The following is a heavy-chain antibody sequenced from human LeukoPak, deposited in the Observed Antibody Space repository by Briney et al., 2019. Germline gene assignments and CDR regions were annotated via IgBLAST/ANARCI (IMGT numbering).Heavy chain of an antibody. CDR1: GFTFSSYA. J-gene: IGHJ4*02. CDR3: AKDRNSGGSCLNG. Sequence: GGSLRLSCAASGFTFSSYAMSWVRHAPGKGLELVSAISGSCDITYYADSVEGRFTISRDNSKNTLYLQMDSLRAEETAIYYCAKDRNSGGSCLNGWGQGTLVTVSS. CDR2: ISGSCDIT. V-gene: IGHV3-23*01. D-gene: IGHD2-15*01.